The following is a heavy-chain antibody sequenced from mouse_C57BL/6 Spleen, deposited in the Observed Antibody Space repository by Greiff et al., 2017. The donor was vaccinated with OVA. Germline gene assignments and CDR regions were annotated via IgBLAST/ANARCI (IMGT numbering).Heavy chain of an antibody. V-gene: IGHV5-4*03. D-gene: IGHD2-4*01. Sequence: EVNVVESGGGLVKPGGSLKLSCAASGFTFSSYAMSWVRQTPEKRLEWVATISDGGSYTYYPDNVKGRFTISRDNAKNNLYLQMSHLKSEDTAMYYCARRYYDYAYYFDYWGQGTTLTVSS. CDR3: ARRYYDYAYYFDY. CDR1: GFTFSSYA. J-gene: IGHJ2*01. CDR2: ISDGGSYT.